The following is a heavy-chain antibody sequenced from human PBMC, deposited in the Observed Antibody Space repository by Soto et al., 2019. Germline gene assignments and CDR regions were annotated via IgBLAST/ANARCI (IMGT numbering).Heavy chain of an antibody. CDR2: IKSKIDGGTT. J-gene: IGHJ4*01. Sequence: GGSLRLSCAASGFTFATAWIKWVRQAPGKGLEWVGRIKSKIDGGTTDFAAPVKGRFAISRDDSRNMVYFQMNSLEIEDTAVYYCTTDSHFTMKLVRFDYWGLGTLVTVSS. D-gene: IGHD3-22*01. CDR3: TTDSHFTMKLVRFDY. V-gene: IGHV3-15*07. CDR1: GFTFATAW.